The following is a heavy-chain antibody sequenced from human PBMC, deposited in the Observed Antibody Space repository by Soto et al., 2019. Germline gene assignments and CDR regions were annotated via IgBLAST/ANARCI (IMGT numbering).Heavy chain of an antibody. CDR3: ARVEGGYCSGGSCPGDYYYYYYMDV. Sequence: ASVKVSWKASGYTFTTYYIHWVRQAPGQGLEWMGRMNPSSGNTGYAQKFQGRVTMTRNTSISTAYMGLSSLRSEDTAVYYCARVEGGYCSGGSCPGDYYYYYYMDVWGKGTTVTVSS. CDR1: GYTFTTYY. V-gene: IGHV1-8*02. D-gene: IGHD2-15*01. CDR2: MNPSSGNT. J-gene: IGHJ6*03.